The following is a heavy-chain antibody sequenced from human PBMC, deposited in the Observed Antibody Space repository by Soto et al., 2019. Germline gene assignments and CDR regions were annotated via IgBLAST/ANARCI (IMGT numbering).Heavy chain of an antibody. CDR2: ISYDGSNK. Sequence: GGSLRLSCAASGFTFSSYGMHWVRQAPGKGLEWVAVISYDGSNKYYADSVKGRFTISRDNSKNTLYLQMNSLRAEDTAVYYCAKERLVPAAITYFQHWGQGTLVTVSS. V-gene: IGHV3-30*18. D-gene: IGHD2-2*01. CDR3: AKERLVPAAITYFQH. CDR1: GFTFSSYG. J-gene: IGHJ1*01.